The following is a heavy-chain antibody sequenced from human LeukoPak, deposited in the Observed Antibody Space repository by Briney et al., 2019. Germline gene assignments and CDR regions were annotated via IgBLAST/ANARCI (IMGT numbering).Heavy chain of an antibody. CDR3: AKDSEDGYTPYYFDC. J-gene: IGHJ4*02. Sequence: GGSLRLSCAASGFTFDEYGMHWVRQAPGKGLEWVSGISWNSGRTAYADSVKGRFTISRDNAKNALFLQMNSLRPEDTALYYCAKDSEDGYTPYYFDCWGQGTLVTVSS. D-gene: IGHD5-24*01. CDR2: ISWNSGRT. CDR1: GFTFDEYG. V-gene: IGHV3-9*01.